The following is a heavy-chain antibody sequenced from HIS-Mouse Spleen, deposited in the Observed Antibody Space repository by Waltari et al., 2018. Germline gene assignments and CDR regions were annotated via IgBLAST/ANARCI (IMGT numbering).Heavy chain of an antibody. CDR3: ARENLAYSSGWYWFDP. Sequence: QVQLQESGPGLVKPSETLSLTCTVSGGSISRYYWRWIRQPPGKGLEWFGYIYYSGSTNYNPSLKSRVTISVDTSKNQFSLKLSSVTAADTAVYYCARENLAYSSGWYWFDPWGQGTLVTVSS. V-gene: IGHV4-59*01. CDR2: IYYSGST. CDR1: GGSISRYY. J-gene: IGHJ5*02. D-gene: IGHD6-19*01.